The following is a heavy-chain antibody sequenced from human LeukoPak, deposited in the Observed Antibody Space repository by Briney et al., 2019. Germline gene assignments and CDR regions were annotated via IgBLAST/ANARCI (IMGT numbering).Heavy chain of an antibody. V-gene: IGHV1-69*13. CDR2: IIPIFGTA. D-gene: IGHD3-22*01. CDR1: GGTFSSYA. CDR3: ARIEYYYDSSGYYYSNYYYGMDV. J-gene: IGHJ6*02. Sequence: ASVTVPCKASGGTFSSYAISWVRQAPGQGLEWMGGIIPIFGTANYAQKFQGRVTITADESTSTAYMELSSLRSEDTAVYYCARIEYYYDSSGYYYSNYYYGMDVWGQGTTVTVSS.